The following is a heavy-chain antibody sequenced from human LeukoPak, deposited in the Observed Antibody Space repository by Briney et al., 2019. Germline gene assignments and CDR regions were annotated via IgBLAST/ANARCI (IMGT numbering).Heavy chain of an antibody. V-gene: IGHV4-59*12. J-gene: IGHJ6*03. Sequence: SETLSLTCTVSGGSISSYYWSWIRQTPGQGLEWIGNIYYSVSTNYNPYLKNRVTITVDISKNQFSLRLTSVTAADTAIYYCARPRDRPTFGSGYYMDVWGAGTAVTVSS. CDR3: ARPRDRPTFGSGYYMDV. CDR2: IYYSVST. CDR1: GGSISSYY. D-gene: IGHD3-3*01.